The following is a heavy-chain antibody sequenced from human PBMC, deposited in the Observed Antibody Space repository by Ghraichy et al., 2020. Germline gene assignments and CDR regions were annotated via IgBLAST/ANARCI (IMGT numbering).Heavy chain of an antibody. CDR2: IYYSGST. CDR1: GGSISSGGYS. V-gene: IGHV4-30-4*07. J-gene: IGHJ5*02. Sequence: QTLSLTCAVSGGSISSGGYSWSWIRQPPGKGLEWIGYIYYSGSTYYNPSLKSRVTISVDTSKNQFSLKLSSVTAADTAVYYCARGGNVDTAMVWNYDSSGYYLLWFDPWGQGTLVTVSS. CDR3: ARGGNVDTAMVWNYDSSGYYLLWFDP. D-gene: IGHD3-22*01.